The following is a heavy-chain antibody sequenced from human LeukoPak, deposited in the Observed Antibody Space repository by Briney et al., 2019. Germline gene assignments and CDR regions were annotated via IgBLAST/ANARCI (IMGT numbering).Heavy chain of an antibody. CDR1: GFTFTSYA. CDR2: VSGGGGST. Sequence: PGGSLRLSCAASGFTFTSYAMSWVRQAPGKGLEWVSAVSGGGGSTYYADSVKGRFTISRDNSKNTLYLQMNSLRAEDTAVYYCAKVPYYDSSGYIDYWGQGTLVTVSS. CDR3: AKVPYYDSSGYIDY. V-gene: IGHV3-23*01. D-gene: IGHD3-22*01. J-gene: IGHJ4*02.